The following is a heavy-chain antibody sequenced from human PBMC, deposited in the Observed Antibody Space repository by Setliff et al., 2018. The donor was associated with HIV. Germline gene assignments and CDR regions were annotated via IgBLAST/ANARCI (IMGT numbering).Heavy chain of an antibody. V-gene: IGHV4-34*01. J-gene: IGHJ4*02. CDR1: GGSFSGYF. Sequence: SSETLSLTCAVYGGSFSGYFWSWIRQSPGKGLQWIGEINHSGSTTYNPSLKSRVTISVDTSKNQFSLKLSSVTAADTAVYYCARFCSGGSCPDYWGQGTLVTVSS. CDR3: ARFCSGGSCPDY. D-gene: IGHD2-15*01. CDR2: INHSGST.